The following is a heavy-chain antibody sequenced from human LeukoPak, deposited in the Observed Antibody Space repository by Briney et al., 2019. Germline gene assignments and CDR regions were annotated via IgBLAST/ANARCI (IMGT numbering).Heavy chain of an antibody. J-gene: IGHJ4*02. V-gene: IGHV3-30*03. Sequence: PGGSLRLSCAASGFTFSSYGMHWVRQAPGKGLEGVAVISYDGSNKYYADSVKGRFTISRDNSKNTLYLQMNSLRAEDTAVYYCATRNGGSYYYFDYWGQGTLVTVSS. CDR2: ISYDGSNK. CDR3: ATRNGGSYYYFDY. D-gene: IGHD1-26*01. CDR1: GFTFSSYG.